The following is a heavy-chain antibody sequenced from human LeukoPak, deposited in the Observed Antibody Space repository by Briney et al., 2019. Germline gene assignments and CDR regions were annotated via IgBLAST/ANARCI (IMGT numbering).Heavy chain of an antibody. J-gene: IGHJ5*02. CDR1: GGSISSYY. Sequence: SETLSLTCTVSGGSISSYYWSWIRQPPGKGLEWIGYIYYSGSTNYNPSLKSRVTISVDTSKNQFSLKLSSVTAADTAVYYCARGGSPPWFDPWGQGTLVTVSS. V-gene: IGHV4-59*01. CDR2: IYYSGST. D-gene: IGHD1-26*01. CDR3: ARGGSPPWFDP.